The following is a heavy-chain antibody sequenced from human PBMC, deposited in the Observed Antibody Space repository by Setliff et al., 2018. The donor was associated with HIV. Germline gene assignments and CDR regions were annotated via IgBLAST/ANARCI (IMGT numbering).Heavy chain of an antibody. V-gene: IGHV4-31*03. J-gene: IGHJ6*03. CDR2: IYYSGGT. CDR3: ARVPTNPDFYYYYMDV. CDR1: GGSISSGGYY. Sequence: SETLSLTCTVSGGSISSGGYYWSWIRQHPGKGLEWIGYIYYSGGTYYNPSLKSRVTISVDTSKNQFSLRLSSVTAADTAVYYCARVPTNPDFYYYYMDVWGKGTTVTVS.